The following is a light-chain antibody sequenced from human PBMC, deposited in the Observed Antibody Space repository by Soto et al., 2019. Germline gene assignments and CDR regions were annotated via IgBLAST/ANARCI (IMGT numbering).Light chain of an antibody. CDR1: SSDVGGYNY. V-gene: IGLV2-14*01. J-gene: IGLJ1*01. CDR3: SSYTSSSTLYA. CDR2: DVS. Sequence: QSVLTQPASVSGSPGQSITISCTGTSSDVGGYNYVSWYQQHPGKAPKLVIYDVSNRPSGVSSRFSGSKSGNTASLTISGLQAEDEADYYCSSYTSSSTLYAFGTGTKVTV.